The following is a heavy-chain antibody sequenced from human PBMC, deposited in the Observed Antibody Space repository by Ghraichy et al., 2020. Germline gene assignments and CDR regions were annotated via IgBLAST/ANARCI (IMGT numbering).Heavy chain of an antibody. CDR2: IKQDGGEK. D-gene: IGHD1-26*01. V-gene: IGHV3-7*01. CDR3: ARDKIVGATTLDC. CDR1: GFTFNNYW. J-gene: IGHJ4*02. Sequence: GGSLRLSCIASGFTFNNYWMSWVRQAPGKGLEWVANIKQDGGEKYYVDSVKGRFTISRDNAKSELFLQMNSLRAEDTAVYYCARDKIVGATTLDCWGQGTLVTVSS.